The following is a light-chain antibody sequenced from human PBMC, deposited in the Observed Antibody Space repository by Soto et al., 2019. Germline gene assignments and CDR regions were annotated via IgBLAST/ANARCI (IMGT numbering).Light chain of an antibody. CDR3: QSYDNSLSGLV. CDR1: SSNIGAGYD. CDR2: ANS. V-gene: IGLV1-40*01. Sequence: VVTQPPSVSGAPGQRVTISCTGSSSNIGAGYDVQWYQQLPGTAPRLLIHANSNRPSGVPDRLSGSKSGTSGSLAITGLQAEDEGDYYCQSYDNSLSGLVVGGGTKLTVL. J-gene: IGLJ3*02.